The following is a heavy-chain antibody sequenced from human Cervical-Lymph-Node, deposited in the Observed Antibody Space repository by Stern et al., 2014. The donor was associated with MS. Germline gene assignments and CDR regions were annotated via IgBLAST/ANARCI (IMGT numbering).Heavy chain of an antibody. V-gene: IGHV1-69*01. CDR2: TIPIFGTA. Sequence: QVQLVQSGAEVKKPGSSVKVSCKASGGTFSSYTISWVRQAPGQGLEWMGGTIPIFGTANYAQTFQGRVTITADESTSTAYMELSSLRSEDTAVYYCARLGIAVANSTWGQGTLVTVSS. D-gene: IGHD6-19*01. CDR3: ARLGIAVANST. J-gene: IGHJ5*02. CDR1: GGTFSSYT.